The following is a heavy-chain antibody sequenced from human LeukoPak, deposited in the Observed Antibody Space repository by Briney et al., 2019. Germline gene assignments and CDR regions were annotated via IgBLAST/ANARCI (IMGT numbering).Heavy chain of an antibody. J-gene: IGHJ5*02. D-gene: IGHD4-17*01. CDR1: GYTFTSYG. Sequence: ASVKVSCKASGYTFTSYGISWVRQAPGQGLEWMGWISAYNGITNYAQKLQGRVTMTTDTSTSTAYMELRSLRSDDTAVYYCASHYGDYEDWDFWFDPRGQGTLVTVSS. V-gene: IGHV1-18*04. CDR3: ASHYGDYEDWDFWFDP. CDR2: ISAYNGIT.